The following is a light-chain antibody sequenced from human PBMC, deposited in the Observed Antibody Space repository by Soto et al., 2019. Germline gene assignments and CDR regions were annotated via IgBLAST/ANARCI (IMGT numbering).Light chain of an antibody. J-gene: IGKJ2*01. V-gene: IGKV1-39*01. CDR2: AAS. Sequence: DIQMTQSPSSLSASVGDRVTITCRASQSINRYLNWYQQKPGKAPKLLIYAASSLQSGVPSRFTGSGSGTDFTLTISSLQPEDFGTYYCQQSDNTLYTFGQGTKLEIK. CDR3: QQSDNTLYT. CDR1: QSINRY.